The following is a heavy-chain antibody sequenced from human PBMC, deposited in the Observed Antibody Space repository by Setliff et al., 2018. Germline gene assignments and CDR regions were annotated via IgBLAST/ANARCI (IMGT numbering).Heavy chain of an antibody. J-gene: IGHJ4*02. D-gene: IGHD3-22*01. Sequence: PSETLSLTCTVSGASISSGGYYWTWIRQPAGKALEWIGHISPSGSTTYNPSLKSRVPISIDSAKNQMSLRMTSVTAADTAVYYCARGRYFESSSYYFPFDYWGLGTRVTVSS. CDR1: GASISSGGYY. CDR3: ARGRYFESSSYYFPFDY. V-gene: IGHV4-61*09. CDR2: ISPSGST.